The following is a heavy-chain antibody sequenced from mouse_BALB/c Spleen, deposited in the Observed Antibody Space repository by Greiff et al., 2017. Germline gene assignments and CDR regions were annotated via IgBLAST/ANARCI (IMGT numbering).Heavy chain of an antibody. V-gene: IGHV1-15*01. CDR1: GYTFTDYE. Sequence: VQLQESGAELVRPGASVTLSCKASGYTFTDYEMHWVKQTPVHGLEWIGAIDPETGGTAYNQKFKGKATLTADKSSSTAYMELRSLTSEDSAVYYCTRWDGSRDYWGQGTTLTVSS. D-gene: IGHD1-1*01. J-gene: IGHJ2*01. CDR2: IDPETGGT. CDR3: TRWDGSRDY.